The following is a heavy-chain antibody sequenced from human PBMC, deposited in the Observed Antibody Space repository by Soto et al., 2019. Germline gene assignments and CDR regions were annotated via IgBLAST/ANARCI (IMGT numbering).Heavy chain of an antibody. CDR2: FLPVFTTA. V-gene: IGHV1-69*01. Sequence: QVQLVQSGAEVKKPGSSVTVSCKASGGSFNTYGISWVRQAPGQGLEWMGGFLPVFTTAKYAQKFQGRVSIIADESTDTAYLELSTLRSEDTAVSFWARDGVDVSRTPVRPGALDIWGQGTVVPGFS. D-gene: IGHD3-10*01. CDR1: GGSFNTYG. J-gene: IGHJ3*02. CDR3: ARDGVDVSRTPVRPGALDI.